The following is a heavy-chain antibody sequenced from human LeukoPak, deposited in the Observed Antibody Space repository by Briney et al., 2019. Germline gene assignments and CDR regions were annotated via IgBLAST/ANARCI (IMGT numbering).Heavy chain of an antibody. CDR1: GYTFTSNG. CDR3: ARSLLFSKFSYFQH. J-gene: IGHJ1*01. V-gene: IGHV1-18*01. Sequence: GASVKVSCKASGYTFTSNGISWVRHAPGQGLEWMGWISAYNGNTNYAQKLQGRVTMTTDTSTSTAYMELRSLRSDDTAVYYCARSLLFSKFSYFQHWGQGTLVTVSS. CDR2: ISAYNGNT. D-gene: IGHD4-11*01.